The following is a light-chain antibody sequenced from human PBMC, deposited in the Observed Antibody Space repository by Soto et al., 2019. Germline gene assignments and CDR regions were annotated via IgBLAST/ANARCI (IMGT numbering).Light chain of an antibody. CDR1: QGISNY. CDR2: AAS. CDR3: QKYNSSPFT. J-gene: IGKJ3*01. V-gene: IGKV1-27*01. Sequence: DVQMTQSPSSLSASVGDRVTITCRASQGISNYLAWYQQKPGKVPKLLIYAASTLQSVVPPRFSSSGSGTDFTLTNSGPQPDDVATYYCQKYNSSPFTFGTGTKVHIK.